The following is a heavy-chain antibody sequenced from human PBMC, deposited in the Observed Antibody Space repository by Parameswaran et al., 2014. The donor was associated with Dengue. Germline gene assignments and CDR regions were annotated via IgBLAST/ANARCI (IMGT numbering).Heavy chain of an antibody. D-gene: IGHD3-10*01. J-gene: IGHJ5*02. CDR3: AVLWGFDP. V-gene: IGHV1-8*01. CDR2: MNPNSGNT. Sequence: WVRQAPGQGLEWMGWMNPNSGNTGYAQKLQGRVTMTRNTSISTAYMELSSLRSEDTAVYYCAVLWGFDPWGQGTLVTVSS.